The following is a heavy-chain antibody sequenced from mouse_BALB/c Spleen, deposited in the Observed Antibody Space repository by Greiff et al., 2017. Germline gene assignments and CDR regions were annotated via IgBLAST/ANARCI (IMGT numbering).Heavy chain of an antibody. CDR3: ARSTMITTGYFDY. CDR1: GYAFSSSW. D-gene: IGHD2-4*01. J-gene: IGHJ2*01. V-gene: IGHV1-82*01. Sequence: VQLQQSGPELVKPGASVKISCKASGYAFSSSWMNWVKQRPGQGLEWIGRIYPGDGDTNYNGKFKGKATLTADKSSSTAYMQLSSLTSVDSAVYFCARSTMITTGYFDYWGQGTTLTVSS. CDR2: IYPGDGDT.